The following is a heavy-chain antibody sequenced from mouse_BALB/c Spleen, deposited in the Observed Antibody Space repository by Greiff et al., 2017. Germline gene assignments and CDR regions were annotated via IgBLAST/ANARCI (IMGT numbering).Heavy chain of an antibody. J-gene: IGHJ4*01. Sequence: VKLVESGPGLVAPSQSLSITCTVSGFSLTSYGVHWVRQPPGKGLEWLGVIWAGGSTNYNSALMSRLSISKDNSKSQVFLKMNSLQTDDTAMYYCARLYYYAMDYWGQGTSVTVSS. CDR1: GFSLTSYG. V-gene: IGHV2-9*02. CDR2: IWAGGST. CDR3: ARLYYYAMDY.